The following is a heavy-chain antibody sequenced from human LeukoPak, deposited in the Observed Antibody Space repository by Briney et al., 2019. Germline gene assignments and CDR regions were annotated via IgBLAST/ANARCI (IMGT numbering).Heavy chain of an antibody. J-gene: IGHJ5*02. V-gene: IGHV4-4*07. CDR1: GFTFSSYS. CDR2: IYTSGST. D-gene: IGHD2-21*01. CDR3: ARDKTLAYCGGDCYPET. Sequence: GSLRLSCAASGFTFSSYSMNWVRQPAGKGLEWIGRIYTSGSTDYNPSLKSRVTISVDTSKNQCSLKLSSVTAADTAVYYCARDKTLAYCGGDCYPETWGQGALVTVSS.